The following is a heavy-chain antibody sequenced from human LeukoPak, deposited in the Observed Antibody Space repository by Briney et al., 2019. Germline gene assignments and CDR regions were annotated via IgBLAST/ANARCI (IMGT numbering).Heavy chain of an antibody. V-gene: IGHV4-34*01. J-gene: IGHJ5*02. D-gene: IGHD3-3*01. Sequence: SETLSLTCAVYVGSFSVYYWSCIRQPPGKGLECIGEINHSGSTNYNPSLKSRVTISVDTSKNQFSLKLSSVTAADTAVYYCARGPPRFLEWLPSRLNWFDPWGQGTLVTVSS. CDR2: INHSGST. CDR1: VGSFSVYY. CDR3: ARGPPRFLEWLPSRLNWFDP.